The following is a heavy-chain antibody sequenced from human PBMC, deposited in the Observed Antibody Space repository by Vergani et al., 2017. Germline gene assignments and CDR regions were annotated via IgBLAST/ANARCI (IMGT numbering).Heavy chain of an antibody. CDR3: AKFPLNITTPDRGDF. Sequence: HVQMVESGGGVVQPGRSLRLSCAVSGFRFSDYGMHWVRQAPGRGLGWVALISYDGDTTYYEDSVKARFTISRDNSKNTLFLQMHSLRVEDTALYYCAKFPLNITTPDRGDFWGQGSLGTVSS. CDR1: GFRFSDYG. V-gene: IGHV3-30*18. CDR2: ISYDGDTT. J-gene: IGHJ4*02. D-gene: IGHD1-1*01.